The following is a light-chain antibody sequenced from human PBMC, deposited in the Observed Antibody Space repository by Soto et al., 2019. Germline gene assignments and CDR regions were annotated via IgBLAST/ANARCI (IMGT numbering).Light chain of an antibody. CDR3: QQYNDSFPYT. CDR2: EAS. V-gene: IGKV1-5*03. J-gene: IGKJ2*01. CDR1: QSISRW. Sequence: DIQMTQSPSTLSASVGDRVTITCRASQSISRWLAWYQQKPGTAPKILIYEASTLESGVPPRFSGSRSGTEFTLTVSSLQPDDFATYYCQQYNDSFPYTFGQGPKLEIK.